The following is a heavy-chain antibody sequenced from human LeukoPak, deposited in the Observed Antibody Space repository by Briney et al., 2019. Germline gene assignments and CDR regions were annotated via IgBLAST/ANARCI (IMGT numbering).Heavy chain of an antibody. V-gene: IGHV1-69*13. J-gene: IGHJ6*03. CDR3: ARVLTPSGYYGYYYYYMDV. CDR2: IIPIFGTA. Sequence: SVKVSCKASGGTFSGYAISWVRQAPGQGLEWMGGIIPIFGTANYAQKFQGRVTITADESTSTAYMELSSLRSEDTAVYYCARVLTPSGYYGYYYYYMDVWGKGTTVTVSS. D-gene: IGHD3-22*01. CDR1: GGTFSGYA.